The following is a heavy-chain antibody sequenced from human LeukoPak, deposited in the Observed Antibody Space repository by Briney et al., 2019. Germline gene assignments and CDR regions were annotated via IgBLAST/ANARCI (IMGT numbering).Heavy chain of an antibody. D-gene: IGHD6-13*01. Sequence: GESLKISCKGSGYSFTSYWIGWVRQMPGKGLEWMGIIYPGDSDTRYSPSFQGQVTISADMSISTAYLQWSSLKASDTAMYYCARRELAADFSVAAAVDYWGQGTLVTVSS. CDR2: IYPGDSDT. CDR1: GYSFTSYW. J-gene: IGHJ4*02. CDR3: ARRELAADFSVAAAVDY. V-gene: IGHV5-51*01.